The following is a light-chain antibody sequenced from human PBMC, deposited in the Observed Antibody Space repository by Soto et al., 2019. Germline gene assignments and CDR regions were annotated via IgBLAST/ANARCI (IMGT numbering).Light chain of an antibody. Sequence: EIMMTQSPATLSVSPGERATLSCRASQSVSNNLAWYQQKPGQAPSLLIYYASTRATGIPARFSGSGSGTEFTLTISSLQSEDFALYYGQQYNNWPPITFGQGTRLEIK. CDR2: YAS. CDR1: QSVSNN. V-gene: IGKV3-15*01. CDR3: QQYNNWPPIT. J-gene: IGKJ5*01.